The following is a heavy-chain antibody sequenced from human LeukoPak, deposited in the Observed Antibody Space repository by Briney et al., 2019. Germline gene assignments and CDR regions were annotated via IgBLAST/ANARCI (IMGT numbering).Heavy chain of an antibody. CDR2: TYYRSKWYN. CDR1: GDSVSSNSAA. Sequence: SQTLSLTCAISGDSVSSNSAAWNWIRQSPSRGLEWLGRTYYRSKWYNDYAVSVKSRITINPVTSKNQFSLQLNSVTPEDTAVYYCARGPGRYSSGWYVYYGMDVWGQGTTVTVSS. J-gene: IGHJ6*02. D-gene: IGHD6-19*01. CDR3: ARGPGRYSSGWYVYYGMDV. V-gene: IGHV6-1*01.